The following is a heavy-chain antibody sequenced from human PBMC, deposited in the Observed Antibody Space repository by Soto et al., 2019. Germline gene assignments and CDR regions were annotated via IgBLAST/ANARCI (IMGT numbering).Heavy chain of an antibody. D-gene: IGHD3-22*01. J-gene: IGHJ4*02. CDR1: GYTLTELS. CDR2: FDPEDGET. CDR3: ATVFAGPTQGYLPATSSGYYSYFDY. V-gene: IGHV1-24*01. Sequence: ASVKASCKVSGYTLTELSMHWVRQAPGKGLEWMGGFDPEDGETIYAQKFQGRVTMTEDTSTDTAYMELSSLRSEDTAVYYCATVFAGPTQGYLPATSSGYYSYFDYWGQGTLVTVSS.